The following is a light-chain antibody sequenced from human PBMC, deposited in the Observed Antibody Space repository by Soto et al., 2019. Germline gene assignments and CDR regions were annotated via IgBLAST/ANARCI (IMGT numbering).Light chain of an antibody. V-gene: IGKV3-20*01. CDR3: KQHGRPPRT. CDR2: GAS. CDR1: QSVSSSY. J-gene: IGKJ4*01. Sequence: EIVLTQSPGTLSLSPGERATXSCXXSQSVSSSYLAWYQQKPGQAHRLXIYGASSRATGIQDRLSGNGAGRDFNPSIRALETEGVPVYYWKQHGRPPRTFRGGTKLDIK.